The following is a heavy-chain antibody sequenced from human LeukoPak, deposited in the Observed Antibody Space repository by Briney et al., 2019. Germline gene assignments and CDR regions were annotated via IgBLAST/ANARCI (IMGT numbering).Heavy chain of an antibody. CDR1: GVSISNYY. CDR2: TYFIGNT. CDR3: ATKKTTPRSGFDY. V-gene: IGHV4-59*01. J-gene: IGHJ4*02. Sequence: SETLSLTCAVSGVSISNYYLSWIRQPPGKGLEWIGHTYFIGNTNYNASLKSRVTISLDTSKNHFSLKLTSVTAADTAIYYCATKKTTPRSGFDYWGQGTLVTVSS. D-gene: IGHD6-25*01.